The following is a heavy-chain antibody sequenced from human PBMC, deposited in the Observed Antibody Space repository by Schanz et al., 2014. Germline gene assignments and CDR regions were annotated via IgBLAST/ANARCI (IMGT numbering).Heavy chain of an antibody. CDR3: ARVYRWQHILGHFDS. V-gene: IGHV1-2*02. CDR1: GYTFVGYY. CDR2: INPDSGDT. Sequence: QVQLVQSGPEVKKPGASVRVSCQASGYTFVGYYIHWLRQAPGQGLEWMGWINPDSGDTNYVQNFQGRVTMTRDTSITTAYMDLSRLTFDDTAVYYCARVYRWQHILGHFDSWGQGSLVTVSS. J-gene: IGHJ4*02. D-gene: IGHD6-13*01.